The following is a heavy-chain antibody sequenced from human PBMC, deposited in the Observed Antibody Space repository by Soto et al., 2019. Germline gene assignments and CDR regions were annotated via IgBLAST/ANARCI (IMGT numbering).Heavy chain of an antibody. Sequence: GGSLRLSCAASGFTFSSYAMSWVRQAPGKGLEWVSAISGSGGSTYYADSVKGRFAISRDNSKNTLYLQMNSLRAEDTAVYYCAKDVGYCSTTSCNFDYWGQGTLVTVSS. D-gene: IGHD2-2*01. J-gene: IGHJ4*02. CDR1: GFTFSSYA. CDR2: ISGSGGST. V-gene: IGHV3-23*01. CDR3: AKDVGYCSTTSCNFDY.